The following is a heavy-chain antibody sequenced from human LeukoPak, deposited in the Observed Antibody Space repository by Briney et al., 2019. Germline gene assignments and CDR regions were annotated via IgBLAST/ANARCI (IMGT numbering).Heavy chain of an antibody. CDR2: IPYDGSYK. CDR3: AKDRYSGLNTIDY. CDR1: GFTFSNYA. D-gene: IGHD6-13*01. J-gene: IGHJ4*02. Sequence: GGSLRLSCAASGFTFSNYAMHWVRQAPGKGLEWVAVIPYDGSYKFYADSVKGRFTISRDNSKSTLYLQMNSLRAEDTAVYYCAKDRYSGLNTIDYWGQGTLVTVSS. V-gene: IGHV3-30*04.